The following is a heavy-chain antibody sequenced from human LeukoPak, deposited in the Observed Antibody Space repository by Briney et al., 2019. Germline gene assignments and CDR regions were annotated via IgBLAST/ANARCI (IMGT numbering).Heavy chain of an antibody. Sequence: GESLKISCKGSGYNFTNYWIGWVRQMPGKGLEWMGIIFPGDSDARYSPSFHGQVTISADRSISTAYLQWSSLKASDTAMYYCARVGTVAGTTYYYYYGMDVWGQGTTVTVSS. V-gene: IGHV5-51*01. CDR2: IFPGDSDA. CDR1: GYNFTNYW. J-gene: IGHJ6*02. D-gene: IGHD6-19*01. CDR3: ARVGTVAGTTYYYYYGMDV.